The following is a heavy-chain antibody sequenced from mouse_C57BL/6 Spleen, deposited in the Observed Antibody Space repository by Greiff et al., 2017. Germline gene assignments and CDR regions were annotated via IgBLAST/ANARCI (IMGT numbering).Heavy chain of an antibody. J-gene: IGHJ4*01. Sequence: EVKLVESGGGLVKPGGSLKLSCAASGFTFSDYGMHWVRQAPEKGLEWVAYISSGSSTIYYADTVKGRFTISRDNAKNTLFLQMTSLRSEDTAMYYCARRSSGYLYYYAMDYWGQGTSVTVSS. CDR3: ARRSSGYLYYYAMDY. D-gene: IGHD3-2*02. CDR2: ISSGSSTI. CDR1: GFTFSDYG. V-gene: IGHV5-17*01.